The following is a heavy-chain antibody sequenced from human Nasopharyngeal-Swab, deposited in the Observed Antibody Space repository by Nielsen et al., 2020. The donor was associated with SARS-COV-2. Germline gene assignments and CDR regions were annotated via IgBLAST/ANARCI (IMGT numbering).Heavy chain of an antibody. Sequence: GESLKISCAVSGLTVSSTYMSWVRQAPGKGLEWVSVTEIGGTTHYADSVNGRFSISRDSSTNTLYLQMNNVRAEDTAVYYCARDLGGGYCTTTNCPGSWGQGTLVTVSS. V-gene: IGHV3-53*01. J-gene: IGHJ1*01. CDR1: GLTVSSTY. CDR2: TEIGGTT. CDR3: ARDLGGGYCTTTNCPGS. D-gene: IGHD2-2*01.